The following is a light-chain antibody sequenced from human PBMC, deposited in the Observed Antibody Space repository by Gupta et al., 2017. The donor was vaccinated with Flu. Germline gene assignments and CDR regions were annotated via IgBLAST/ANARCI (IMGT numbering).Light chain of an antibody. CDR3: CSYAGSSTVV. J-gene: IGLJ2*01. Sequence: SITIYCTGTSSDVGSYNLVSWYQQHPGKAPKLMIYEGSKRPSGVSNRFSGSKSGNTASLTISGLQAEDEADYYCCSYAGSSTVVFGGGTKLTVL. CDR2: EGS. V-gene: IGLV2-23*01. CDR1: SSDVGSYNL.